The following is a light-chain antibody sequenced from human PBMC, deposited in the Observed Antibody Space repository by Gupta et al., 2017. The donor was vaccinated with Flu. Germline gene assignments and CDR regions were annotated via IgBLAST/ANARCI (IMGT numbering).Light chain of an antibody. V-gene: IGKV1-5*03. CDR1: QSIRTW. CDR3: QQDKSYSPDD. J-gene: IGKJ2*01. Sequence: STLYASVGDRVTSTFLARQSIRTWLDWYKHKPRKAPNLLIYKASTLQSGVTSRFSGSGYGKELALTISSLQPDDFAPYYCQQDKSYSPDDFGQGTKLEI. CDR2: KAS.